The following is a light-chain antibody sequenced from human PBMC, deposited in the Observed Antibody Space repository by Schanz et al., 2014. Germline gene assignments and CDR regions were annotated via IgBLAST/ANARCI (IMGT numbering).Light chain of an antibody. J-gene: IGLJ2*01. CDR3: SSYTTTSPL. Sequence: QSVLTQPASVSGSPGQSITIPCTGASSDVGGHNYVSWYQQHPGKAPKLIIYDVSYRPSGVSNRFSGSKSGNTASLTISGLQAEDEADYYCSSYTTTSPLFGGGIKLTVL. CDR2: DVS. V-gene: IGLV2-14*03. CDR1: SSDVGGHNY.